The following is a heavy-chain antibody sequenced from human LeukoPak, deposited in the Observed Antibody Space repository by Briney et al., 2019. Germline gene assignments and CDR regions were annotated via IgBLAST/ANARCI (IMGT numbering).Heavy chain of an antibody. CDR2: ISAYNGNT. V-gene: IGHV1-18*01. Sequence: ASVKVSCKASGYTFTSYGISWVRQAPGQGLEWMGWISAYNGNTNYAQKLQGRVTMTTDTSTSTAYMELRSPRSDDTAVYYCARGYDRSGYYHLDYWGQGTLVTVSS. J-gene: IGHJ4*02. CDR1: GYTFTSYG. D-gene: IGHD3-22*01. CDR3: ARGYDRSGYYHLDY.